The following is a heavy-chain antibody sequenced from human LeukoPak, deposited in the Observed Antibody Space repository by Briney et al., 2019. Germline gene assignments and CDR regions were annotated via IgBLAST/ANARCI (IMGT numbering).Heavy chain of an antibody. J-gene: IGHJ6*02. CDR1: GFTFSSYS. D-gene: IGHD1-26*01. CDR2: ISSSSSYI. CDR3: ARENSGSLLGYYYYGMDV. V-gene: IGHV3-21*01. Sequence: SGGSLRLSCAASGFTFSSYSMNWVRQAPGKGLEWVSSISSSSSYIYYADSVKGRFTISRDNAKNSLYLQMNSLRAEDTAVYYCARENSGSLLGYYYYGMDVWGQGTTVTVSS.